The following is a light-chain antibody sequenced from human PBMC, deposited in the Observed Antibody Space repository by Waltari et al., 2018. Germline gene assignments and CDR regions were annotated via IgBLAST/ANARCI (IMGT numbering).Light chain of an antibody. V-gene: IGKV1-12*01. J-gene: IGKJ3*01. CDR3: QQGRAFPPT. CDR1: QDISGA. CDR2: AVS. Sequence: EIQMTQSPSSVSASVGDRVTITCRAGQDISGALAWYQQKPGQAPNLLIYAVSTLQTGVPPRFSGSGSGTDFTRTIRSLQPEDLGTYYCQQGRAFPPTFGPGTNVEIK.